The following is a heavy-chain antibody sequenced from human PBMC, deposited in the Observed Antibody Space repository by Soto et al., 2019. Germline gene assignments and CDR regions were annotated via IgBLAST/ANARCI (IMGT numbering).Heavy chain of an antibody. Sequence: PSETLSLTCAVSDASVSSSNWWSWVRQPPGKGLEWIGEIYHSGSTNFNPSLKSRVTISLDKSTNQFSLKLSSVTAADTAVYYCAARFDAQKTIPWGQGALVTVSS. CDR3: AARFDAQKTIP. J-gene: IGHJ5*02. D-gene: IGHD3-9*01. CDR1: DASVSSSNW. V-gene: IGHV4-4*02. CDR2: IYHSGST.